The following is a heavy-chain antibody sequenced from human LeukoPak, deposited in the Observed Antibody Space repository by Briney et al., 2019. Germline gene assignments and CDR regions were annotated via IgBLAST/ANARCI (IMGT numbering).Heavy chain of an antibody. CDR1: GFIFSDYG. CDR3: AKHYYGSGSQKYYFDY. D-gene: IGHD3-10*01. Sequence: GRTLRLFCAASGFIFSDYGMHGAPHAPGKGLEWVTLVRNDGSDKYYADSVKGRFTISRDNSKNTLYLQMNSLRPEDTAVYYCAKHYYGSGSQKYYFDYWGQGTLVTVSS. CDR2: VRNDGSDK. J-gene: IGHJ4*02. V-gene: IGHV3-30*02.